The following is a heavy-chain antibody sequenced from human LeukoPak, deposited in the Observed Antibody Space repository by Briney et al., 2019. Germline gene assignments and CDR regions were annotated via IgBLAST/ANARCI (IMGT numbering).Heavy chain of an antibody. Sequence: GGSLRLSCAASGFTFSSFGMHWVRQAPGEGLEWVAIISYDGSLKYYADSVKGRFTISRDNSKNTLYLQISSLRVEDTAVYYCAKETYDSSGYYFAYFDYWGQGTLVTVSA. CDR3: AKETYDSSGYYFAYFDY. J-gene: IGHJ4*02. D-gene: IGHD3-22*01. V-gene: IGHV3-30*18. CDR1: GFTFSSFG. CDR2: ISYDGSLK.